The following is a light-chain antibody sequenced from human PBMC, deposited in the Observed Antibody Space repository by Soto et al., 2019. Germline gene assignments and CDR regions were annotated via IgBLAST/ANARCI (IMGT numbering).Light chain of an antibody. Sequence: EIVMPQSPLSLPVTPGEPASISCRSSQSLLHSNGYNYLDWYLQKPGQSPQLLIYLGSNRASGVPDRFSGSGSGTEFTLNISRVEAEDVGVYYCMQALQTPLFTFGPGTKVDIK. CDR1: QSLLHSNGYNY. J-gene: IGKJ3*01. V-gene: IGKV2-28*01. CDR3: MQALQTPLFT. CDR2: LGS.